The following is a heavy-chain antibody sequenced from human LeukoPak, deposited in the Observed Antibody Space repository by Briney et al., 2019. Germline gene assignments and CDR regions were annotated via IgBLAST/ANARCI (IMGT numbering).Heavy chain of an antibody. D-gene: IGHD3-22*01. V-gene: IGHV4-61*09. J-gene: IGHJ5*02. CDR2: IYTSGST. CDR1: GGSISRGSYY. CDR3: ARAGQEYYYDSGLAVDP. Sequence: SETLSLTCTVSGGSISRGSYYWGWIRQPAGKELEWIGHIYTSGSTSYNPSLKSRVTISVDTSKNQFSLKLSSVTAADTAVYYCARAGQEYYYDSGLAVDPWGQGTLVTVSS.